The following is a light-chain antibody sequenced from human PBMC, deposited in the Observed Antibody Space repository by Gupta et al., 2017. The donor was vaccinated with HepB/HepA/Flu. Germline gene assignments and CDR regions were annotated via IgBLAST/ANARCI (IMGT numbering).Light chain of an antibody. CDR2: ATS. CDR1: QSISSY. J-gene: IGKJ1*01. Sequence: DIQMTQSPSSLSASVGDRVTITCRASQSISSYLNWYQQKPGKAPKLLVDATSSLQSGVPSRCSGSGSETDFTLTSSRLQPEDFATYYCQQSDSTPWTFGQGTKVEIK. V-gene: IGKV1-39*01. CDR3: QQSDSTPWT.